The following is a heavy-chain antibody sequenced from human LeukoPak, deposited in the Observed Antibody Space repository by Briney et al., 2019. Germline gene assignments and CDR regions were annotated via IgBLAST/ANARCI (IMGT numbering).Heavy chain of an antibody. CDR3: ARGGRLGELSSDY. CDR1: GFTFSSYA. D-gene: IGHD3-16*02. V-gene: IGHV3-23*01. J-gene: IGHJ4*02. Sequence: PGESLRLSCAASGFTFSSYAMSWVRQAPGKGLEWVSAISGSGGSTYYADSVKGRFTISRDNSKNTLYLQMNSLRAEDTAVYYCARGGRLGELSSDYWGQGTLVTVSS. CDR2: ISGSGGST.